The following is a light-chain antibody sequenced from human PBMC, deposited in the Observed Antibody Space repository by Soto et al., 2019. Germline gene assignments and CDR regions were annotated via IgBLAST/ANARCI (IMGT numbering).Light chain of an antibody. CDR3: AAWDDSLNGPV. V-gene: IGLV1-44*01. J-gene: IGLJ2*01. CDR1: SSNIGSNY. CDR2: SNY. Sequence: QSVLTQPPSASETPGQRVIISCSGSSSNIGSNYVYWYQQLPGTAPKLLIYSNYQRPSGVPDRFSGSKSGTSASLAISGLQSEDEADYYCAAWDDSLNGPVFGGGTKLTVL.